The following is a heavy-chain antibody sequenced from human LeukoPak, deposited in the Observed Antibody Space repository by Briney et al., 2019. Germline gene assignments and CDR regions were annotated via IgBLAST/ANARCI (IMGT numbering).Heavy chain of an antibody. Sequence: GASVKVSCKASGGTFSSYAISWVRQAPGQGLEWMGRNIPILGIANYAQKSQGRVTITADKSTSTAYMELSSLRSEDTAVYYCARDTPYYYDSSGYPPYNWFDPWGQGTLVTVSS. CDR1: GGTFSSYA. CDR3: ARDTPYYYDSSGYPPYNWFDP. CDR2: NIPILGIA. J-gene: IGHJ5*02. V-gene: IGHV1-69*04. D-gene: IGHD3-22*01.